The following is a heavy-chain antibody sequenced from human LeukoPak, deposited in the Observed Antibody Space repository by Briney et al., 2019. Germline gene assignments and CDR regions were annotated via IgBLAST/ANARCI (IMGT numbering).Heavy chain of an antibody. CDR3: ARAGGSGSLPFDY. D-gene: IGHD6-19*01. Sequence: SETLSLTCAVSGGSISSSNWWSWVRQPPGKGLEWIGGINHSGSTNYNPSLKSRVTISVDKSKNQFSLKLSSVTAADTAVYYCARAGGSGSLPFDYWGQGTLVTVSS. V-gene: IGHV4-4*02. J-gene: IGHJ4*02. CDR2: INHSGST. CDR1: GGSISSSNW.